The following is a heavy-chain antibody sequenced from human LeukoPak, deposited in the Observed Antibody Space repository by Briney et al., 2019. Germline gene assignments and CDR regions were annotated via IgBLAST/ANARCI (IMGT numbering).Heavy chain of an antibody. D-gene: IGHD3-3*01. J-gene: IGHJ6*02. CDR3: AKAYYDFWSGYPYYYYGMDV. CDR2: ILGGGGT. V-gene: IGHV3-53*01. Sequence: GGSPRLSCAASGFNLSINYMSWVRQAPGKGLEWVSVILGGGGTYYADSVKGRFIISRDNSKNTIYLQMGSPRAEDTAVYYCAKAYYDFWSGYPYYYYGMDVWGQGTTVTVSS. CDR1: GFNLSINY.